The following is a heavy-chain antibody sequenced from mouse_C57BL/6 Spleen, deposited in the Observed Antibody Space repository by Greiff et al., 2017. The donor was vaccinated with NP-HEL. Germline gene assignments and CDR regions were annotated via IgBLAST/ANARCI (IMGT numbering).Heavy chain of an antibody. CDR3: ARRGYGSSFDY. CDR2: ISYDGSN. D-gene: IGHD1-1*01. CDR1: GYSITSGYY. V-gene: IGHV3-6*01. Sequence: EVQLQESGPGLMKPSQSLSLTCSVTGYSITSGYYWNWIRQFPGNKQEWMGYISYDGSNNYNPSLKNRISITRDTSKNQFFLKLNSVTTEDTATYYCARRGYGSSFDYWGQGTTLTVSS. J-gene: IGHJ2*01.